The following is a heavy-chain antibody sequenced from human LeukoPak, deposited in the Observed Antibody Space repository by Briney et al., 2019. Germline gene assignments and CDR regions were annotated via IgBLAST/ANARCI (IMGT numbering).Heavy chain of an antibody. CDR2: MSYDGSNK. V-gene: IGHV3-30-3*01. Sequence: PGGSLRLSCAASGFTFSSYAMHWVRQAPGKGLEWVAVMSYDGSNKYYADSVKGRFTISRDNSKNTLYLQMNSLRAEDTAVYYCARDAGYCLSWGQGTLVTVFS. CDR1: GFTFSSYA. D-gene: IGHD2-15*01. J-gene: IGHJ5*02. CDR3: ARDAGYCLS.